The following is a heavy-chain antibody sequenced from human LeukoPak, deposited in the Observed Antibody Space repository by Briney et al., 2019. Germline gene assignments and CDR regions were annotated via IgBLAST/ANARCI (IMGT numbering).Heavy chain of an antibody. CDR1: GFTFSSYA. J-gene: IGHJ4*02. CDR3: ARSIAAAGTAY. D-gene: IGHD6-13*01. CDR2: ISSSSSYI. V-gene: IGHV3-21*01. Sequence: PGGSLRLSCAASGFTFSSYAMSWVRQAPGKGLEWVSSISSSSSYIYYADSVKGRFTISRDNAKNSLYLQMNSLRAEDTAVYYCARSIAAAGTAYWGQGTLVTVSS.